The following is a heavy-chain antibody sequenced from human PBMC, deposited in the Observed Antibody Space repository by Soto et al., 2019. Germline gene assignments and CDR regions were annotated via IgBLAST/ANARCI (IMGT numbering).Heavy chain of an antibody. CDR1: GFTFSFYT. D-gene: IGHD3-10*01. CDR2: IGSTSSDI. J-gene: IGHJ6*02. CDR3: ARLLPPYGAGSPLQSTYHGLGS. V-gene: IGHV3-21*01. Sequence: GGSLRLSCTASGFTFSFYTMNWVRQAPGKGLEWVSSIGSTSSDIYDADSVKGRFTVSRDNAKNSLYLQMSSLRAEDTAVYYCARLLPPYGAGSPLQSTYHGLGSWGQGTTVTVAS.